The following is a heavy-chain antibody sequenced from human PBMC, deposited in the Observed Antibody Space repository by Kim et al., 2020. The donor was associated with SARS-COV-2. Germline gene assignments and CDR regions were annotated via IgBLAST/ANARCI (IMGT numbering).Heavy chain of an antibody. Sequence: GGSLRLSCAASGFTFDDYGMSWVRQAPGKGLEWVSGINWNGGSTGYADSVKGRFTISRDNAKNSLYLQMNSLRAEDTALYHCARVTNDRYCSSTSCYGYGMDVWGQGTTVTVSS. CDR2: INWNGGST. CDR1: GFTFDDYG. D-gene: IGHD2-2*01. J-gene: IGHJ6*02. CDR3: ARVTNDRYCSSTSCYGYGMDV. V-gene: IGHV3-20*01.